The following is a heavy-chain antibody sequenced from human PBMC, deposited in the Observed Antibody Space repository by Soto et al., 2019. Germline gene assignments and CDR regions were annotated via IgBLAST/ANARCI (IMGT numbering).Heavy chain of an antibody. CDR1: SGSISSYY. J-gene: IGHJ4*02. CDR3: AALLGYRSGHFDY. V-gene: IGHV4-59*01. CDR2: IYYSGST. Sequence: QVQLQESGPGLVKPSETLSLTCTVSSGSISSYYWSWIRQPPGKGLEWIGYIYYSGSTNDNPALKCRFTLSVDTSKNPSSLKLSSVTAADPAVYYCAALLGYRSGHFDYWGPGTLVTVSS. D-gene: IGHD6-19*01.